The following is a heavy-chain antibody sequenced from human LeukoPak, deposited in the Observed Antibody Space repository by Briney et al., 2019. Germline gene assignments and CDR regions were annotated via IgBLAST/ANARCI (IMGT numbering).Heavy chain of an antibody. J-gene: IGHJ6*02. Sequence: ASVKVSCKASGYTFTSYGISWVRQAPGQGLEWMGIINPSGGSTSYAQKFQGRVTMTRDTSTSTVYMELSSLRSEDTAVYYCATCTLAKGYGMDVWGQGTTVTVSS. CDR3: ATCTLAKGYGMDV. D-gene: IGHD2-8*01. CDR1: GYTFTSYG. V-gene: IGHV1-46*01. CDR2: INPSGGST.